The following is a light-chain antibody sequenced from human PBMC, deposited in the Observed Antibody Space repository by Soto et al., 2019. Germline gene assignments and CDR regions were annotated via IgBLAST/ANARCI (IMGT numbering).Light chain of an antibody. CDR2: TNN. Sequence: QSVLTQPPSVSGAPGQRVTISCTGSSSNIGAGYDVHWYLQLPGTAPKLLVYTNNNRPSGVPDRFSGSKSGTSASLAITGLQAQDEADYYCQSYDSRLSAYVFGTGTQLTVL. CDR1: SSNIGAGYD. J-gene: IGLJ1*01. CDR3: QSYDSRLSAYV. V-gene: IGLV1-40*01.